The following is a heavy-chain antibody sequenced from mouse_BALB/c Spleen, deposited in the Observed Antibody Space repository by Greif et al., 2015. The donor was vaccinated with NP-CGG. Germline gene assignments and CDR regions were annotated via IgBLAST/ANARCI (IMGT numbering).Heavy chain of an antibody. CDR1: GYTFTDYN. J-gene: IGHJ1*01. V-gene: IGHV1S29*02. CDR2: IYPYNGGT. Sequence: EVQLQQSGPELVKPGASVKISCRASGYTFTDYNMHWVKQSHGKSLEWIGYIYPYNGGTGYNQKFKSKATLTVDNSSSTAYMELRSLTSEDSAVYYCARLGAGRWYFDVWGAGTTVTVSS. D-gene: IGHD3-3*01. CDR3: ARLGAGRWYFDV.